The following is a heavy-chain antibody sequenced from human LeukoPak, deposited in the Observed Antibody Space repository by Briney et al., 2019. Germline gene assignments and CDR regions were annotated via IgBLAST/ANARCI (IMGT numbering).Heavy chain of an antibody. Sequence: PSQTLSLTCTVSGGSISSGGYYWSWIRQPPGKGLEWIGYIYHSGSTYYNPSLKSRVTISVDRSKNQFSLKLSSVTAADTAVYYCARHGMGPGSGYPDYYYYGMDVWGQGTTVTVSS. CDR1: GGSISSGGYY. CDR2: IYHSGST. D-gene: IGHD5-12*01. V-gene: IGHV4-30-2*01. CDR3: ARHGMGPGSGYPDYYYYGMDV. J-gene: IGHJ6*02.